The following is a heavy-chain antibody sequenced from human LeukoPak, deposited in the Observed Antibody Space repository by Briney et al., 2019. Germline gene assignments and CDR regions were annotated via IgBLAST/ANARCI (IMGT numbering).Heavy chain of an antibody. J-gene: IGHJ4*02. V-gene: IGHV3-23*01. CDR3: AQGFSSGCCPY. CDR1: GFSVSSFG. CDR2: ISVNGETT. Sequence: GGSLRLSCAVSGFSVSSFGMSWVRQAPGKGLEWISAISVNGETTWYADSVRGRFIISRDNSKNTLYLQLSSLRAEDTAVYYCAQGFSSGCCPYWGQGSLVYVSS. D-gene: IGHD6-19*01.